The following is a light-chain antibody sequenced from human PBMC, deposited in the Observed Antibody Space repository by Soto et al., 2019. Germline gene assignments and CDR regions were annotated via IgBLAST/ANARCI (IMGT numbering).Light chain of an antibody. Sequence: QSALTQPPSASGSPGQSVTISCTGTSSDVSGYNYVSWYQQHPGKAPNLMIYEVSKRPSGVPDRFSGSKSGNTASLTVSVLQAEDEADYYCSSYAGSNNLGVLGTGTKLTVL. CDR2: EVS. CDR1: SSDVSGYNY. CDR3: SSYAGSNNLGV. J-gene: IGLJ1*01. V-gene: IGLV2-8*01.